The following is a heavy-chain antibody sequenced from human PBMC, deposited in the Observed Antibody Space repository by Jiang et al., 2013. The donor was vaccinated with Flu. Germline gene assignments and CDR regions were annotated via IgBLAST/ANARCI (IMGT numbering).Heavy chain of an antibody. Sequence: GAEVKKPGASVKVSCKASGYTFTSYGISWVRQAPGQGLEWMGWISAYNGNTNYAQKLQGRVTMTTDTSTSTAYMELRSLRSDDTAVYYCARVQISDSSGYYPFDYWGQGTLGHRLL. CDR3: ARVQISDSSGYYPFDY. V-gene: IGHV1-18*01. CDR1: GYTFTSYG. CDR2: ISAYNGNT. J-gene: IGHJ4*02. D-gene: IGHD3-22*01.